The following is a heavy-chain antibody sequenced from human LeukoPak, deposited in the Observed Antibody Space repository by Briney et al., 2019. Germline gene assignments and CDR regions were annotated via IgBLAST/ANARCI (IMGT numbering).Heavy chain of an antibody. CDR3: ATDLPLGVVAATPRTGY. D-gene: IGHD2-15*01. Sequence: ASVKVSCKVSGYTLTELSMHWVRQAPGKGLEWMGGFDPEDGETIYAQKFQGRVTMTEDTSTDAPYMELSSLRSEDTAVYYCATDLPLGVVAATPRTGYWGQGTLVTVSS. CDR2: FDPEDGET. V-gene: IGHV1-24*01. CDR1: GYTLTELS. J-gene: IGHJ4*02.